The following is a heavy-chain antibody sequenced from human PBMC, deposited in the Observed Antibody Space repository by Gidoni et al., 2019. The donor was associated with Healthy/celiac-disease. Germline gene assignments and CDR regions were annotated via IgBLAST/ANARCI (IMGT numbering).Heavy chain of an antibody. CDR1: GFPFSSYA. J-gene: IGHJ4*02. D-gene: IGHD3-16*01. CDR2: ISYDGSNK. CDR3: ARSPRGGADY. V-gene: IGHV3-30-3*01. Sequence: QVQLVESGGGVVQPGRSLRLSCSASGFPFSSYAMHWVREAPGKGLEGVAVISYDGSNKYYADSVKGRFTISRDNSKNTLYLQMNSLRAEDTAVYYCARSPRGGADYWGQGTLVTVSS.